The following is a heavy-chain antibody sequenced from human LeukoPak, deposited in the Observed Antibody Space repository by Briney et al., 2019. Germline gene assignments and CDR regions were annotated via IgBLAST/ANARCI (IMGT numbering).Heavy chain of an antibody. CDR2: ISHDGTDK. D-gene: IGHD3-10*01. V-gene: IGHV3-30*03. Sequence: GGSLRLSCAASGFTFRSFAMHWVRQAPGKGLDWVAIISHDGTDKYYADSVKGRFTISRDNGKNTLYLQMNSLRVEDTAIYYCFREGGDWGQGTLVTVSS. CDR3: FREGGD. J-gene: IGHJ4*02. CDR1: GFTFRSFA.